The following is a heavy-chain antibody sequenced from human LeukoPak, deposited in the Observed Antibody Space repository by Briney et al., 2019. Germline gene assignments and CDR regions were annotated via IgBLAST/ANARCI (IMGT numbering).Heavy chain of an antibody. CDR2: IYSGGDT. CDR1: GFTVSSNY. J-gene: IGHJ4*02. CDR3: ARDGFRRRIAAAGKGGPFDY. D-gene: IGHD6-13*01. Sequence: PGGSLRLSCAASGFTVSSNYMSWVRQAPGKGLEWVSVIYSGGDTFYADSVKGRFTISRDNAKNSLYLQMNSLRAEDTAVYYCARDGFRRRIAAAGKGGPFDYWGQGTLVTVSS. V-gene: IGHV3-66*01.